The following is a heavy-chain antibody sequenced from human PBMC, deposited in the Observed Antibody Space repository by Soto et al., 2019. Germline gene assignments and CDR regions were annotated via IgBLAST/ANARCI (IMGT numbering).Heavy chain of an antibody. CDR3: SRTPGDY. CDR2: MNPKSGKT. V-gene: IGHV1-8*01. J-gene: IGHJ4*02. D-gene: IGHD2-15*01. CDR1: GYTFINYD. Sequence: QVQLVQSGAEVKKPGASVKVSCKTSGYTFINYDINWVRQAPGKGLEWMGLMNPKSGKTGYAQKFQGRVSMTRDTSTSTAYMELNSLISEDTATYYCSRTPGDYWGQGTLVTVSS.